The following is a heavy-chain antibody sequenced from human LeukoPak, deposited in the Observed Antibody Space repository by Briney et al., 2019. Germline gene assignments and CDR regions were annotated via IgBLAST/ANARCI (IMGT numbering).Heavy chain of an antibody. J-gene: IGHJ3*02. CDR2: IYHSGST. CDR3: ARDGSPGRDAFDI. CDR1: CGSISSSNW. D-gene: IGHD1-1*01. Sequence: SGTLSLTCAVSCGSISSSNWWSWVRQPPGKGLEWIGEIYHSGSTNYNPSLKSRVTISVDKSKNQFSLKLSSVTAADTAVYYCARDGSPGRDAFDIWGQGTMVTVSS. V-gene: IGHV4-4*02.